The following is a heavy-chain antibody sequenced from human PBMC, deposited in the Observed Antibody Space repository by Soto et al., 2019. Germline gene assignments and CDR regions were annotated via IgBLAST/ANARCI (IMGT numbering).Heavy chain of an antibody. CDR1: GFTFGSYA. CDR3: AKDSSSWYSVGAAGTYYFVY. J-gene: IGHJ4*02. V-gene: IGHV3-23*01. Sequence: GGSLRLSCAASGFTFGSYAMSWVRQAPGKGLEWVSAISGSGGSTYYADSVKGRFTISRDNSKNTLYLQMNSLRAEDTAVYYCAKDSSSWYSVGAAGTYYFVYWDQGILVTGSS. D-gene: IGHD6-13*01. CDR2: ISGSGGST.